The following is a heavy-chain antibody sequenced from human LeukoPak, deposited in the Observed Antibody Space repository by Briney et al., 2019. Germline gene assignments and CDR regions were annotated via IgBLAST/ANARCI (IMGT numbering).Heavy chain of an antibody. Sequence: SVKASCTASGYTLTSYGISWVRQPPEQILELKGWNSAYKGNTNCGQKLQGRVTMTTDTSTSRAYVEVRSLRSDVTAVYYCARVYGDYGDAFDIWGKGTMVVVSS. D-gene: IGHD4-17*01. J-gene: IGHJ3*02. CDR1: GYTLTSYG. V-gene: IGHV1-18*01. CDR3: ARVYGDYGDAFDI. CDR2: NSAYKGNT.